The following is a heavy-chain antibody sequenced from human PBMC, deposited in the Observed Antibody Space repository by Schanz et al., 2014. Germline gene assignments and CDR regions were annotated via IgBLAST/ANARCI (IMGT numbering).Heavy chain of an antibody. CDR2: IKQDESEK. J-gene: IGHJ3*02. CDR1: GFTASSHS. CDR3: ARKMKLGVYGGKGHDSLDI. V-gene: IGHV3-7*04. Sequence: EVQLVESGGGLVKPGGSLRLSCGVSGFTASSHSMNWVRQAPGKGLEWVANIKQDESEKYYVDSVKGRFTISRDNSKNTLYLQMNTLRAEDTAVYYCARKMKLGVYGGKGHDSLDIWGQGTMVTDSS. D-gene: IGHD4-17*01.